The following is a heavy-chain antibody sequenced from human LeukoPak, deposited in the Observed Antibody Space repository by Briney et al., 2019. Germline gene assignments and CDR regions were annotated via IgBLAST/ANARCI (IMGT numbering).Heavy chain of an antibody. D-gene: IGHD3-3*01. V-gene: IGHV4-34*01. Sequence: SETLSLTCAAYGGSFSGYYWSWIRQPPGKGLEWIGEINHSGSTNYNASLKSRVTISVDTSKNQFSLKLTSVTAADTAIYYCARGQYDFQTTYYYMDVWGKGTTVTVSS. CDR2: INHSGST. CDR3: ARGQYDFQTTYYYMDV. J-gene: IGHJ6*03. CDR1: GGSFSGYY.